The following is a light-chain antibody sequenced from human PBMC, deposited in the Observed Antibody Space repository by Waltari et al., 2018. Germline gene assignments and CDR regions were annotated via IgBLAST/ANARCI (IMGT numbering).Light chain of an antibody. CDR2: EVS. CDR1: SSDVGSYNL. Sequence: QSALTQPASVSGSPGPSITLSCTGTSSDVGSYNLVSWYQQHPGKAPKLLIYEVSKRPSGGSKRFSGAKAGNTASLTISGLQADDGADYYCCSYAGSSSVVFGGGTKLTVL. V-gene: IGLV2-23*02. CDR3: CSYAGSSSVV. J-gene: IGLJ2*01.